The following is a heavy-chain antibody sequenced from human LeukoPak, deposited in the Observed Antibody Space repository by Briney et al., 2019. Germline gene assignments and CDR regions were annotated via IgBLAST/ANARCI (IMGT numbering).Heavy chain of an antibody. Sequence: GGSLRLSCAASGFTFSSYNMNWVRQAPGKGLEWVSSISISSSFIYYADSVKGRFTISRDNAKNSLDLQMNSLRGEDTAVYYCASVGNGGYFDLWGRGTLVTVSS. V-gene: IGHV3-21*01. D-gene: IGHD1-26*01. CDR1: GFTFSSYN. CDR2: ISISSSFI. CDR3: ASVGNGGYFDL. J-gene: IGHJ2*01.